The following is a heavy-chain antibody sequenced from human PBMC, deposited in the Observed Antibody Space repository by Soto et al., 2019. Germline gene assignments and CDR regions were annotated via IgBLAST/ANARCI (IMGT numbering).Heavy chain of an antibody. CDR3: ARGYYGSGSYHPQDY. CDR1: GFTFSSYS. Sequence: GGSLRLSCAASGFTFSSYSMNWVRQAPGKGLEWVSYISSSSSTIYYADSVKGRFTISRDNAKNSLYLQMNSLRAEDTAVYYCARGYYGSGSYHPQDYWGQGTLVTSPQ. V-gene: IGHV3-48*01. CDR2: ISSSSSTI. J-gene: IGHJ4*02. D-gene: IGHD3-10*01.